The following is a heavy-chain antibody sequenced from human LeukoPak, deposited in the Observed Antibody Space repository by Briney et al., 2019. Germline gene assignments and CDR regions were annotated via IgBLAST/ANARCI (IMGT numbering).Heavy chain of an antibody. CDR1: WFTFSGSS. Sequence: PGPSLRPSRAAAWFTFSGSSLHSVRQAGGKWRGWVFRIRSTANGYETAYAASVKGRFTISRDDSKNTAYLQMDSLKTEDTAVYYCTGNYYGSGSYADFDYWGQGTLVTVSS. J-gene: IGHJ4*02. CDR3: TGNYYGSGSYADFDY. D-gene: IGHD3-10*01. V-gene: IGHV3-73*01. CDR2: IRSTANGYET.